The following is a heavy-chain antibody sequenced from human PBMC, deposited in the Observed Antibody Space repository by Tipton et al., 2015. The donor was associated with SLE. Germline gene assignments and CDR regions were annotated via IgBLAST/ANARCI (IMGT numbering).Heavy chain of an antibody. J-gene: IGHJ3*02. CDR2: ISYDGSNK. CDR3: ARGLHLYGSGKTDAFDI. V-gene: IGHV3-30*04. CDR1: GFTFSNYA. D-gene: IGHD3-10*01. Sequence: SLRLSCAASGFTFSNYAMHWVRQAPGKGLEWVTFISYDGSNKYYGDSVKGRFTISRDNSKSTLYLQMSSLRPEDTAVYYCARGLHLYGSGKTDAFDIWGQGTMVTVS.